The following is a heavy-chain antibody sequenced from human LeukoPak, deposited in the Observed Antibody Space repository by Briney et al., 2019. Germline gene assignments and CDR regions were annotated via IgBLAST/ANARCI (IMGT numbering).Heavy chain of an antibody. CDR2: IYYSGST. J-gene: IGHJ4*02. V-gene: IGHV4-59*01. Sequence: PSETLSLTCTVSGGSISSYYWSWIRQPPGKGLEWIGYIYYSGSTNYNPSPKSRVTISVDTSKNQFSLKLSSVTAADTAVYYCARAIGIHHEYDYWGQGTLVTVSS. CDR1: GGSISSYY. CDR3: ARAIGIHHEYDY. D-gene: IGHD3-16*02.